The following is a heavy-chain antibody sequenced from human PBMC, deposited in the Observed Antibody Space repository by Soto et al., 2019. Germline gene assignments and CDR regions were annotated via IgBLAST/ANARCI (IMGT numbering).Heavy chain of an antibody. CDR1: GDTFNSYG. CDR3: ARDLADVHLWDAFDV. Sequence: QVQLVQPGPELKKPRSSVKVSCKAPGDTFNSYGISWVRQAPGQGLEWMGGIVPMFGTTNLALKFEDKVTMTSDELTTTVYMEIRGLTSEDMAVYYCARDLADVHLWDAFDVWGHGTRVTVSS. CDR2: IVPMFGTT. V-gene: IGHV1-69*01. D-gene: IGHD6-13*01. J-gene: IGHJ3*01.